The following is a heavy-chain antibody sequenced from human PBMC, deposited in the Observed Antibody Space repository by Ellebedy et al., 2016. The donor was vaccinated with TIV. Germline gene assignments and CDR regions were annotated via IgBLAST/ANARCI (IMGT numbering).Heavy chain of an antibody. V-gene: IGHV3-33*01. Sequence: GESLKISXAASGFRFSDYGMHWVRQAPGKGLEWVAAIREDGNDKHYGDSVKGRVTISRDNSKTTVYLQMNSLRAEDTAVYYCVRDPFSSTSTAPFDCWGQGTLVTVSS. J-gene: IGHJ4*02. D-gene: IGHD2-2*01. CDR1: GFRFSDYG. CDR3: VRDPFSSTSTAPFDC. CDR2: IREDGNDK.